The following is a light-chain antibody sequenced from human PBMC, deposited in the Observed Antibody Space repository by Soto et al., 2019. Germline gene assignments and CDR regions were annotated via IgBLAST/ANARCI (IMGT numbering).Light chain of an antibody. CDR1: SGHNNYA. Sequence: QAVVTQSPSASASLGASVKLTCTLSSGHNNYAIAWHQQQPEKGPRYLMKVNSDGSHSKGDGIPDRFSGSSSGAERYLTISSLQSEDEADYYCQTWDTGIQIFGGGTKLTVL. CDR3: QTWDTGIQI. J-gene: IGLJ2*01. CDR2: VNSDGSH. V-gene: IGLV4-69*01.